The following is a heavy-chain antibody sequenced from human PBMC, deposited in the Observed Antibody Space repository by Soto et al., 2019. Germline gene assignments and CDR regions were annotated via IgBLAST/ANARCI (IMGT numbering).Heavy chain of an antibody. CDR2: IKPDGSAT. Sequence: PGGSLRLSCAVSGFTFGSYWMNWVRLIPVKGPEWVAYIKPDGSATYYVDSVKGRLTISRDNAKNSLYLQMNSLRVEDTSVYYCARAGYCGPGCYYYFDYWGQGTLVSVS. V-gene: IGHV3-7*01. D-gene: IGHD2-21*02. J-gene: IGHJ4*02. CDR3: ARAGYCGPGCYYYFDY. CDR1: GFTFGSYW.